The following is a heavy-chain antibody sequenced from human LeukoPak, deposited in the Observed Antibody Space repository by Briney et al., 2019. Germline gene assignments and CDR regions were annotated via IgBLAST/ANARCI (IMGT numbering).Heavy chain of an antibody. Sequence: GGSLRLSCAASGFTFDDYTMHWVRQAPGKGLEWVSLISWDGGSTYYADSVKGRFTISRDNSKNTLYLQMNSLRAEDTAVYYCAKDEALHYWGQGTLVTVSS. D-gene: IGHD4-11*01. CDR3: AKDEALHY. J-gene: IGHJ4*02. CDR2: ISWDGGST. V-gene: IGHV3-43*01. CDR1: GFTFDDYT.